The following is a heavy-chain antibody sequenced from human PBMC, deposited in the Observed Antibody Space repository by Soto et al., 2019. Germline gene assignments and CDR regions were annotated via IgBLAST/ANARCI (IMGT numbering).Heavy chain of an antibody. Sequence: ASVKVSCNASGYTFTGYYMHWMRQAPGQGLEWMGWINPNSGGTNYAQKFQGWVTMTRDTSISTAYMELSRLRSDDTAVYYCTRDNGSGGCSSTSRHSWFDPWGEGTRVTVSS. CDR1: GYTFTGYY. D-gene: IGHD2-2*02. J-gene: IGHJ5*02. V-gene: IGHV1-2*04. CDR3: TRDNGSGGCSSTSRHSWFDP. CDR2: INPNSGGT.